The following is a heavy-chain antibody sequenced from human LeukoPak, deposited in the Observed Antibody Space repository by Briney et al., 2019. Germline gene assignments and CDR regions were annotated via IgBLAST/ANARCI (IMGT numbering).Heavy chain of an antibody. D-gene: IGHD6-19*01. V-gene: IGHV4-39*01. CDR2: IYYSGST. CDR1: GGSISSSSYY. Sequence: SETLSLTCTVSGGSISSSSYYWGWIRQPPGKGLEWIGSIYYSGSTYYNPSLKSRVTISVDTSKNQFSLKLSSVTAADTAVYYCARVPQWLVYFDYWGQGTLVTASS. J-gene: IGHJ4*02. CDR3: ARVPQWLVYFDY.